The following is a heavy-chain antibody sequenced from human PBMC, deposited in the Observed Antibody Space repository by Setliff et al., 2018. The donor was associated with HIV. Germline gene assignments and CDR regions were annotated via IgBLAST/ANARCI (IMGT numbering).Heavy chain of an antibody. CDR2: IYPSDSDT. V-gene: IGHV5-51*01. Sequence: PGESLKISCKGFGYRFTSYWIGWARHMPGKGLEWMGIIYPSDSDTRYSPSFQGQVTISADKSISIAYLQWNSLKASDTAMYYCARQRYYDSSPFDYWGQGTLVTVSS. CDR1: GYRFTSYW. CDR3: ARQRYYDSSPFDY. D-gene: IGHD3-22*01. J-gene: IGHJ4*02.